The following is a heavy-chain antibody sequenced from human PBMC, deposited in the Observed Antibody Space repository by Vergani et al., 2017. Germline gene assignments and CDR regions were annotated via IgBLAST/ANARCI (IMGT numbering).Heavy chain of an antibody. CDR3: ARDLAYCHEGSCAL. CDR1: GCTFNRYG. J-gene: IGHJ4*02. D-gene: IGHD2-15*01. V-gene: IGHV3-30*02. Sequence: QVQLVQSGGGVVQPGGSLRLSCVASGCTFNRYGMQWVRQAPGKGLEWVAYVLFDGSNEYYADSVKGRFIVSRENSNDALYLQMNSLRTDDTAVYYCARDLAYCHEGSCALWGQGSVVTVSS. CDR2: VLFDGSNE.